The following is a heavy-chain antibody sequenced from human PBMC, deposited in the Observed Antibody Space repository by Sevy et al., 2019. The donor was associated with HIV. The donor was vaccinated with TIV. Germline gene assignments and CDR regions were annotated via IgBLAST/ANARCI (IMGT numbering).Heavy chain of an antibody. D-gene: IGHD3-22*01. J-gene: IGHJ4*02. CDR2: IIPIFATA. Sequence: ASVKVSCKAAGGTFSRYPFIWVRQAPGQGLEWMGGIIPIFATANYAQKFQGRVTITADESTSTTYMELSSLRSEDTAVYYCALAALVTMNVAGGFFEYWGQGTLVTVSS. V-gene: IGHV1-69*13. CDR1: GGTFSRYP. CDR3: ALAALVTMNVAGGFFEY.